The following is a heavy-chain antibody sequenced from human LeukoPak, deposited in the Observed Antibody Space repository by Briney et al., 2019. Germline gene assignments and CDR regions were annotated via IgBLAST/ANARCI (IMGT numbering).Heavy chain of an antibody. Sequence: GGSLRLSCAAPGFTFSSYGMSWVRQAPGKGLEWVSAISGSGGSTYYADSVKGRFTISRDNSKNTLYLQMNSLRAEDTAVYYCAKPRFGDSXXFDXXXQGXLVTVX. CDR1: GFTFSSYG. CDR2: ISGSGGST. J-gene: IGHJ4*02. V-gene: IGHV3-23*01. CDR3: AKPRFGDSXXFDX. D-gene: IGHD3-10*01.